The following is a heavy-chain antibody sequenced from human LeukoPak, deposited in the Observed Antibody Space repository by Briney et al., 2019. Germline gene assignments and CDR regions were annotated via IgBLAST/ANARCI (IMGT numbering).Heavy chain of an antibody. CDR3: ARDSTVTTFRTFYFDY. V-gene: IGHV3-21*01. Sequence: GGSLRLSCAASGFTFSTYSMNWVRQAPGKGLEWVSFISSSSTYIYYADPVKGRFTISRDNAKNSLSLQMNSLRAEDTAVYYCARDSTVTTFRTFYFDYWGQGTLVTVSS. D-gene: IGHD4-17*01. J-gene: IGHJ4*02. CDR1: GFTFSTYS. CDR2: ISSSSTYI.